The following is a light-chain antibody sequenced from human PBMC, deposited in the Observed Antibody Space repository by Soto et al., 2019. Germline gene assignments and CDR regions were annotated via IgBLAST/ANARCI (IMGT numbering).Light chain of an antibody. V-gene: IGKV3-20*01. CDR1: QSVSSSY. J-gene: IGKJ5*01. CDR2: GAS. CDR3: QQYGSSPPIT. Sequence: TQSPATLSVSPGERATLSCRASQSVSSSYLAWYQQKPGQAPRLLIYGASSRATGIPDRFSGSGSGTDFTLTISRLEPEDFAVYYCQQYGSSPPITFGQGRRLENK.